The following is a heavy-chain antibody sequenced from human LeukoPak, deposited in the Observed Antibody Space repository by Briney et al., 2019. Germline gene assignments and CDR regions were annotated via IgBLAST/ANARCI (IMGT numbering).Heavy chain of an antibody. D-gene: IGHD6-19*01. CDR1: GGSFSGYY. CDR2: INHSGST. CDR3: ARLAVAGRRHGD. J-gene: IGHJ4*02. V-gene: IGHV4-34*01. Sequence: SETLSLTCAVYGGSFSGYYWSWIRQPPGKGLEWIGEINHSGSTNYNPSLKSRVTISVDTSKNQFSLKLSSVTTADTAVYYCARLAVAGRRHGDWGQGTLVTVSS.